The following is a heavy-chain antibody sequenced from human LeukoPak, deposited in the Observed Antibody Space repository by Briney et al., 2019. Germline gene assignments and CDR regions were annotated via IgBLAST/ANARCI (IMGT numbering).Heavy chain of an antibody. J-gene: IGHJ3*02. V-gene: IGHV3-23*01. CDR2: ISGSGGST. CDR3: ARSLYYYDSSGPIPI. D-gene: IGHD3-22*01. Sequence: GGSLRLSCAASRFTFSTYAMSWVRQAPGKGLEWVSTISGSGGSTYYADSVKGRFTISRDNSKNTLYLQMNSLRAEDTAVYYCARSLYYYDSSGPIPIWGQGTMVTVSS. CDR1: RFTFSTYA.